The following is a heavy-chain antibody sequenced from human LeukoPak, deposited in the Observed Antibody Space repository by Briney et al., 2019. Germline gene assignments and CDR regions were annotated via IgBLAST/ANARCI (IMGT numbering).Heavy chain of an antibody. Sequence: GGSLRLSCAASGFTFSSYGMHWVRQAPGKGLEWVAFIRYDGSNKYYADPVKGRFTISRDNSKNTLYLQMNSLRAEDTAVYYCAKDRPYGDYVGSFDYWGQGTLVTVSS. J-gene: IGHJ4*02. CDR3: AKDRPYGDYVGSFDY. CDR2: IRYDGSNK. CDR1: GFTFSSYG. D-gene: IGHD4-17*01. V-gene: IGHV3-30*02.